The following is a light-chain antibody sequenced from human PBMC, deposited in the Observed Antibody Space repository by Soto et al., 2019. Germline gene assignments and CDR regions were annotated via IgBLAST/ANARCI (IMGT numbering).Light chain of an antibody. CDR3: SSYTSSSPL. CDR1: SSDVGGYNY. CDR2: DVS. Sequence: QSALTQPASVSGSPGQSITISCTGTSSDVGGYNYVSWYQQHPGKAPKLMIYDVSNRPSGVSNRFSGSKSGNTASLTISGLQAEDEADYYCSSYTSSSPLFGTGTKVT. V-gene: IGLV2-14*01. J-gene: IGLJ1*01.